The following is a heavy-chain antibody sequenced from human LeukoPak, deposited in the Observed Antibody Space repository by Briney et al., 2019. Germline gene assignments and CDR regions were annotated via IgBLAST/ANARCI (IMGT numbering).Heavy chain of an antibody. CDR2: ISGSGETT. Sequence: GGSLRLSCAASGFTFSRYAMSWVRQAPGKGLEWVSVISGSGETTYHADSVKGRLTISRDNSKNTLYLQMNSLRAEDTAVYYCAKGDVWGSYRSALLDYWGQGTLATVSS. V-gene: IGHV3-23*01. CDR1: GFTFSRYA. D-gene: IGHD3-16*02. CDR3: AKGDVWGSYRSALLDY. J-gene: IGHJ4*02.